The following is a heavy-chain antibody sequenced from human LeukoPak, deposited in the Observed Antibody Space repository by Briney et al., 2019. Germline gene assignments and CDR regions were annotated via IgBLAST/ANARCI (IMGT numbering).Heavy chain of an antibody. J-gene: IGHJ3*01. CDR1: GFTFDNSA. V-gene: IGHV3-23*01. CDR2: ISTRGET. Sequence: PGGSLRLSCAGSGFTFDNSALSWVRQAPGKGLEWVSAISTRGETNYADSVRGRITISRDNFKRTVFLQLNSLRADDTAIYYCARHRLPAFDAFDVWGRGTMVTVS. D-gene: IGHD3-3*02. CDR3: ARHRLPAFDAFDV.